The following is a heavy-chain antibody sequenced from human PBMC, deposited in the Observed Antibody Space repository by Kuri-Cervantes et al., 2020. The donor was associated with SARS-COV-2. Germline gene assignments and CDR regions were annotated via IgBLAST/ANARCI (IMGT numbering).Heavy chain of an antibody. CDR3: ARKTRGTFHLDY. J-gene: IGHJ4*02. CDR1: GYTFTGYD. V-gene: IGHV1-8*01. CDR2: MNPKIDIS. D-gene: IGHD1-26*01. Sequence: ASVKVSCKASGYTFTGYDINWVRQAPGHGLDWVGWMNPKIDISGSVKKFQGRVTMTRDTSTNTAYMELASLGSQDTAVYYCARKTRGTFHLDYSGPGTPVTVSS.